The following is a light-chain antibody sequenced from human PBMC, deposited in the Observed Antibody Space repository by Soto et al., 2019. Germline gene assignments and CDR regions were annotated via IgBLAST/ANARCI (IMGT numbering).Light chain of an antibody. Sequence: EIVMTQSPATLSVSPGERATLSCRASHSVSSRLAWYQQKPGQAPRLLYGASTRATGLPARFSGSGSGTEFTLTISSLQSEDFAVYYCQQYTNWPLTFGGGTKVEIK. CDR1: HSVSSR. J-gene: IGKJ4*01. CDR3: QQYTNWPLT. CDR2: GAS. V-gene: IGKV3-15*01.